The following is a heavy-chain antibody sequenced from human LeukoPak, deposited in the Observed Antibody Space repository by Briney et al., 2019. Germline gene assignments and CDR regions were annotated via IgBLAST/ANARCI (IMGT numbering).Heavy chain of an antibody. CDR1: EFTFNDYA. Sequence: GGSLRLSCTASEFTFNDYAMSWVRQSPGMRLEWLSTLSGSGASSYYANSVRGRFTISRDNSKNTLFLQMNNLRAEDTAVYYCAKDPHVGTSGYYQYYFDYWGQGTLVTVSS. V-gene: IGHV3-23*01. J-gene: IGHJ4*02. CDR2: LSGSGASS. D-gene: IGHD3-3*01. CDR3: AKDPHVGTSGYYQYYFDY.